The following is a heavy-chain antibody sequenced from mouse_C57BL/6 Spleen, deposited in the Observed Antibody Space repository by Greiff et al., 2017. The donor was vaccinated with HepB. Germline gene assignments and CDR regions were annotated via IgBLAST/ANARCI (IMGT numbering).Heavy chain of an antibody. V-gene: IGHV5-17*01. CDR1: GFTFSDYG. CDR2: ISSGSSTI. D-gene: IGHD1-1*01. J-gene: IGHJ3*01. CDR3: ARAHYYGSSGPFAY. Sequence: EVHLVESGGGLVKPGGSLKLSCAASGFTFSDYGMHWVRQAPEKGLEWVAYISSGSSTIYYADTVKGRFTISRDNAKHTLLLQMTSLRSEDTAMYYCARAHYYGSSGPFAYWGQGTLVTVSA.